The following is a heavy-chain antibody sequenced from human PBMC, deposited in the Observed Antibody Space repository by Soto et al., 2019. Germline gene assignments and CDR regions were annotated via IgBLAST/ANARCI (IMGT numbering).Heavy chain of an antibody. V-gene: IGHV1-46*01. Sequence: ASVKGAWKGSGYSLSSDYRHWGRQTPRQGLEWMGIINPSGGSTSYAQKFQGRVTMTRDTSTSTVYMELSSLRSEDTAVYYCARDSGIQLWSPYYYGMDVWGQGTTVTVSS. CDR3: ARDSGIQLWSPYYYGMDV. CDR1: GYSLSSDY. CDR2: INPSGGST. J-gene: IGHJ6*02. D-gene: IGHD5-18*01.